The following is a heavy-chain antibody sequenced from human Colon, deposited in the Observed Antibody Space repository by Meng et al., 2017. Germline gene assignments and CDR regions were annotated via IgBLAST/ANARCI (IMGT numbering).Heavy chain of an antibody. CDR2: INHSGST. J-gene: IGHJ5*02. CDR1: GGSFSGYY. V-gene: IGHV4-34*01. Sequence: SETLSLTCAVYGGSFSGYYWSWIRQPPGKGLEWIGEINHSGSTNYNPSLKSRVTISVDTSKHQFSLKLSSVTAADTAVYYCARRYSSSWYPSNWFDPWGQGTLVTVSS. D-gene: IGHD6-13*01. CDR3: ARRYSSSWYPSNWFDP.